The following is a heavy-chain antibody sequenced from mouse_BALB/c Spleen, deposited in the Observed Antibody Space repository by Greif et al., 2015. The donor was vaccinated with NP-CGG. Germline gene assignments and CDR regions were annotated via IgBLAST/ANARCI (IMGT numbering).Heavy chain of an antibody. J-gene: IGHJ1*01. V-gene: IGHV14-3*02. Sequence: VQLQQSGAELVKPGASVKLSCTASGFNIKDTYMHWVKQRPEQGLEWIGWIDSANGNTKYDPKFQGKATITADTSSNTAYLQLSSLTSEDTAVYYCARWDWYFDVWGAGTTVTVSS. CDR2: IDSANGNT. CDR1: GFNIKDTY. CDR3: ARWDWYFDV.